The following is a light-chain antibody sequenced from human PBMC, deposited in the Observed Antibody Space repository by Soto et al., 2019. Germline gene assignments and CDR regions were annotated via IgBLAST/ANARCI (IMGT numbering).Light chain of an antibody. Sequence: EIALTQSPATLSFSPGERATLSCRASQSVSSYLAWYQQKPGQAPRLLIYDASGRATGIPARFSGSGSGTDFTLTISSLEPEDFAVYYCQQRSNLMYTFGQGTKLEIK. CDR2: DAS. J-gene: IGKJ2*01. CDR3: QQRSNLMYT. CDR1: QSVSSY. V-gene: IGKV3-11*01.